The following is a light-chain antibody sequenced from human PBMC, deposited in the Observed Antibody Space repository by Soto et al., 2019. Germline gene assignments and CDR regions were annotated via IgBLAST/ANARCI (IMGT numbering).Light chain of an antibody. CDR3: QQYNSYFRT. CDR1: QSVSCW. J-gene: IGKJ1*01. CDR2: KAS. V-gene: IGKV1-5*03. Sequence: DIQMTQSPSTLSASVGDRVTITCRASQSVSCWLAWYQQKPGKAPKLLIYKASGLESGVPSRFSGSASGTEFTLAISSLQPDDFATYYGQQYNSYFRTFGQGTRVEF.